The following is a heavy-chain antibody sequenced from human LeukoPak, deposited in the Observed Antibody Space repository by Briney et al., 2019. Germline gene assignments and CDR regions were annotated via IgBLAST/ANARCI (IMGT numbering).Heavy chain of an antibody. CDR2: ISYDGSNK. V-gene: IGHV3-30-3*01. CDR1: GFTFSSYA. Sequence: PGGSLRLSCAASGFTFSSYAMHWVRQAPGKGLEWVAVISYDGSNKYYADSVKGRLTISRDNSKNTLYLQMNSLRAEDTAVYYCARGVEAVAGTDFDYWGQGTLVTVSS. CDR3: ARGVEAVAGTDFDY. D-gene: IGHD6-19*01. J-gene: IGHJ4*02.